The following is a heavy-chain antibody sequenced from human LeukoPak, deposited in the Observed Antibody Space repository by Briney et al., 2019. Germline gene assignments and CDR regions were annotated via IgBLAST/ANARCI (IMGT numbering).Heavy chain of an antibody. J-gene: IGHJ4*02. CDR1: GFTFSSYG. V-gene: IGHV3-23*01. CDR3: AKEKRYSSSPDYFDY. Sequence: GRSLRLSCAASGFTFSSYGMHWVRQAPGKGLEWVSAISGSGGSTYYADSVTGQFTISRDNSKNTLYLQMNSLRAEDTAVYYCAKEKRYSSSPDYFDYWGQGTLVTVSS. D-gene: IGHD6-6*01. CDR2: ISGSGGST.